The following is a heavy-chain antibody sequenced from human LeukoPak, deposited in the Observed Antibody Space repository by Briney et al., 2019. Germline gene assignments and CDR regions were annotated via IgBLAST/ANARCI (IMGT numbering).Heavy chain of an antibody. V-gene: IGHV1-2*02. Sequence: ASVKVSCKASGYIFTTYFIHWVRQAPGQGLEWMGWINPNNGDTNYVQKFQGRVTMTRDTSISTAYMELTRLRSEDTAVYYCAREGGYDILTGYQDYWGQGTLVTVSS. CDR1: GYIFTTYF. D-gene: IGHD3-9*01. J-gene: IGHJ4*02. CDR3: AREGGYDILTGYQDY. CDR2: INPNNGDT.